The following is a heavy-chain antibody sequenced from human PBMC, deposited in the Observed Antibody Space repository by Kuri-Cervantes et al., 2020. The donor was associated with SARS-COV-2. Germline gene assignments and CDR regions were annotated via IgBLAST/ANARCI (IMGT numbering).Heavy chain of an antibody. CDR1: GFTFSSYG. V-gene: IGHV3-30*19. Sequence: GESLKISCAASGFTFSSYGMHWVRQAPGKGLEWVAVIWYDGSNKYYADSVKGRFTISRDNSKNTLYLQMNSLRAEDTAVYYCARPEGTYDFWSGRINWFDPWGQGTLVTVSS. CDR2: IWYDGSNK. J-gene: IGHJ5*02. D-gene: IGHD3-3*01. CDR3: ARPEGTYDFWSGRINWFDP.